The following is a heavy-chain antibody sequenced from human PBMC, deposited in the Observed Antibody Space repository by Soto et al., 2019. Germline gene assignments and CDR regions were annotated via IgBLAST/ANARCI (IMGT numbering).Heavy chain of an antibody. J-gene: IGHJ4*02. CDR2: MNPNSGNT. CDR1: GYTFTSYD. V-gene: IGHV1-8*01. CDR3: ARGNFLRPTPNYGSGSPPDY. Sequence: QVPLVQSGAEVKKPGASVKVSCKASGYTFTSYDINWVRQATGQGLEWMGWMNPNSGNTGYAQKFQGRVTMTRNTSISTAYMELSSLRSEDTAVYYCARGNFLRPTPNYGSGSPPDYWGQGTLVTVSS. D-gene: IGHD3-10*01.